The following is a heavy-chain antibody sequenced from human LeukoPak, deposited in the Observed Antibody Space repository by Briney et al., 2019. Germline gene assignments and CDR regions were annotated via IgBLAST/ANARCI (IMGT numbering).Heavy chain of an antibody. CDR1: GYSISSGYQ. CDR3: ARDPRWLTPDCTSTSCYENYFDP. Sequence: SETLSLTCGVSGYSISSGYQWAWIRQSPGKGLEWIGSIYHSGCAHYNPSLKSRATISVETSKNQFSLNMYSVTAADTAVYYCARDPRWLTPDCTSTSCYENYFDPWGQGTLVTVSS. J-gene: IGHJ5*02. V-gene: IGHV4-38-2*02. CDR2: IYHSGCA. D-gene: IGHD2-2*01.